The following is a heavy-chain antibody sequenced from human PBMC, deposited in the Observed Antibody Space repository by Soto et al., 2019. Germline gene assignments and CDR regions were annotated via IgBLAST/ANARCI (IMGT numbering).Heavy chain of an antibody. J-gene: IGHJ4*02. CDR3: ARDPFGSGPTFDY. CDR1: AGSISSGGYS. D-gene: IGHD3-10*01. CDR2: IEHSGSP. Sequence: QLQLQESGSGLVKPSQTVSLTCAVSAGSISSGGYSWSWIRQPPGKGLEWIGYIEHSGSPYYNPSLKRRVTVSEDPSKNPPSLKLSSVTAADTAVYYCARDPFGSGPTFDYWGQGALVTVSS. V-gene: IGHV4-30-2*01.